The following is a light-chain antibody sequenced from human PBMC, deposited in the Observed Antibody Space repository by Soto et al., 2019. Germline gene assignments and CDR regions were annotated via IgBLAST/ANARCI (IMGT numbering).Light chain of an antibody. Sequence: EIVLPQSPGILSLSPGERAPLSCRASQSVSSSYLAWYQHKPGQAPRLLISGTSSRATGIPDRFSGSGAGTDFTLTISRLEPEDLALYYCHQYASSFGTGGQGTKG. CDR3: HQYASSFGT. CDR1: QSVSSSY. V-gene: IGKV3-20*01. CDR2: GTS. J-gene: IGKJ1*01.